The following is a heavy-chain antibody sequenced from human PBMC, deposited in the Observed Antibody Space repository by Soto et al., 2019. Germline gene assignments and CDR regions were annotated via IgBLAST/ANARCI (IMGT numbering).Heavy chain of an antibody. CDR3: ASAAVTGTAGLDF. V-gene: IGHV1-2*02. D-gene: IGHD6-19*01. CDR2: INPNSGGT. Sequence: QVLLLQSGAEVKKPGASVKVSCKASGYTFSGFYMHWVRQAPGQGLEWMGWINPNSGGTTSAEKFQGRVTMTRDTSISTAYMELSRLTFDDTAVYYCASAAVTGTAGLDFWGQGTQVTVSS. CDR1: GYTFSGFY. J-gene: IGHJ4*02.